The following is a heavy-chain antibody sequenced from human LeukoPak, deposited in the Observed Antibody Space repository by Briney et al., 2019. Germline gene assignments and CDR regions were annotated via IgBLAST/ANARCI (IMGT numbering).Heavy chain of an antibody. CDR3: ARELRYDNSDSGAF. V-gene: IGHV4-39*07. CDR2: IYSSGNT. J-gene: IGHJ3*01. Sequence: SETLSLTCTVSGGSVSSGTYYWGWIRQPPGKGLEWIGNIYSSGNTYYNPSLKSRVTLSVDTSRNQFSLKLTSVTAADTALYYCARELRYDNSDSGAFWGQGTVVTVSS. D-gene: IGHD3-22*01. CDR1: GGSVSSGTYY.